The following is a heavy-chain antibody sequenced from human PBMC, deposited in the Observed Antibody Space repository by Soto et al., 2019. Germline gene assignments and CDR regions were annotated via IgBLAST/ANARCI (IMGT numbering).Heavy chain of an antibody. CDR1: GFTFSSYG. D-gene: IGHD2-15*01. CDR3: AKDGTPPVAAISFDYYYGMDV. Sequence: GGSLRLSCAASGFTFSSYGMHWVRQAPGKGLEWVAVISYDGSNKYYADSVKGRFTISRDNSKNTLYLQMNSLRAEDTAVYYCAKDGTPPVAAISFDYYYGMDVWGQGTTVTVSS. V-gene: IGHV3-30*18. CDR2: ISYDGSNK. J-gene: IGHJ6*02.